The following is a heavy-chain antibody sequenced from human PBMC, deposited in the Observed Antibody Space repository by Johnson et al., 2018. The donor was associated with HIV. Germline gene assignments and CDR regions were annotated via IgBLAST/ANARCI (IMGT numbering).Heavy chain of an antibody. V-gene: IGHV3-30-3*01. D-gene: IGHD6-13*01. CDR3: ARDQAAAGGEAFDI. J-gene: IGHJ3*02. Sequence: VQLVESGGGLVKPGGSLRLSCAASGFTFSNAWMSWVRQAPGKGLQWVAVISYDGNNKYYADSVKGRFTISRDNAKSSLYLQMNSLRAEDTAVYYCARDQAAAGGEAFDIWGQGTMVTVSS. CDR1: GFTFSNAW. CDR2: ISYDGNNK.